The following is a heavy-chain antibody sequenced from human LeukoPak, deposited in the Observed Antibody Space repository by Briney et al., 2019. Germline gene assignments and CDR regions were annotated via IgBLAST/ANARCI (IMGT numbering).Heavy chain of an antibody. CDR2: INPSGGST. J-gene: IGHJ6*04. CDR3: AGEKSNYDILTGYYKGPRYYYGMDV. V-gene: IGHV1-46*01. CDR1: GYTFTSYY. D-gene: IGHD3-9*01. Sequence: ASVKVSCKASGYTFTSYYMHWVRQAPGQGLEWMGIINPSGGSTSYAQKFQGRVTMTRDTSTSTVYMELSSLRSEDTAVYYCAGEKSNYDILTGYYKGPRYYYGMDVWGKGTTVTVSS.